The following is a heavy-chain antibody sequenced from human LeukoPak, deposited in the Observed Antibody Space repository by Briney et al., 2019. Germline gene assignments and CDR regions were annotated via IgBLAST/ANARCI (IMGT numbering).Heavy chain of an antibody. D-gene: IGHD2-2*01. CDR3: ARLPKYCSSTSCYRYFDY. Sequence: SETLSLTCAVYGGSISSSNWWSWVRQPPGKGLEWIGEINHSGSTNYNPSLKSRVTISVDTSKNQFSLKLSSVTAADTAVYYCARLPKYCSSTSCYRYFDYWGQGTLVTVSS. V-gene: IGHV4-4*02. CDR2: INHSGST. CDR1: GGSISSSNW. J-gene: IGHJ4*02.